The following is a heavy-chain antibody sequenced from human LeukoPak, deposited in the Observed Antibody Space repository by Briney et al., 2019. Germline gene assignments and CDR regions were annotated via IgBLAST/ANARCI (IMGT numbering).Heavy chain of an antibody. CDR3: AGYASGTMRDY. Sequence: SGTLSLTCGVSGGSISGTNWWSWVRQPPGQGLEWIGEISLRGLTNYNPSLRSRLTMSLDESKNRVSLRLSSVTAADTAVYYCAGYASGTMRDYWGQGTLVTVSS. V-gene: IGHV4-4*02. D-gene: IGHD3-10*01. CDR2: ISLRGLT. J-gene: IGHJ4*02. CDR1: GGSISGTNW.